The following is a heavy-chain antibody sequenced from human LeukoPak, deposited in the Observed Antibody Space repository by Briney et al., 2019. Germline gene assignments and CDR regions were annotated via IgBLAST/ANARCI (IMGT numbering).Heavy chain of an antibody. V-gene: IGHV3-23*01. CDR3: AKLNGGTGGTIDY. Sequence: GGSLRLSCAASGFTFTNAWMSWVRQAPGKGLGWVSSIGVSGVSTYYADSVKGRFTISRDNSKNTLYLQTNSLRAEDTAVYYCAKLNGGTGGTIDYWGQGTLVTVSS. CDR1: GFTFTNAW. D-gene: IGHD1-1*01. CDR2: IGVSGVST. J-gene: IGHJ4*02.